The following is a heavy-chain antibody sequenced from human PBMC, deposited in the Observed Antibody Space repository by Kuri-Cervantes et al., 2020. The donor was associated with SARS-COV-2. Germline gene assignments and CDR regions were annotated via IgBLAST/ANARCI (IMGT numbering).Heavy chain of an antibody. J-gene: IGHJ6*02. CDR3: ARAKLPGIAAAGRARWLTYYYGMDV. V-gene: IGHV3-23*01. Sequence: LSLTCAASGFTFSSYAMSWVRQAPGKGLEWVSAISGSGGSTYYADSVKGRFTISRDNPKNTLYLQMNSLRAEDTAVYYCARAKLPGIAAAGRARWLTYYYGMDVWGQGTTVTVSS. CDR1: GFTFSSYA. D-gene: IGHD6-13*01. CDR2: ISGSGGST.